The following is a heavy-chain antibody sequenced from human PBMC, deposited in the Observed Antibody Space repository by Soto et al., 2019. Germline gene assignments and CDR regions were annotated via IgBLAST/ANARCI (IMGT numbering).Heavy chain of an antibody. Sequence: SVKVSCKASGGTFSDFTINWVRQAPGQRLEWMGGIIPIFDTANYAEKFQGRVTITADESTSTSFMEVSSLRSGDTAVYYCARNGTQTGYSYGMDVWGQGTMVTASS. V-gene: IGHV1-69*13. CDR2: IIPIFDTA. J-gene: IGHJ6*02. CDR1: GGTFSDFT. D-gene: IGHD1-1*01. CDR3: ARNGTQTGYSYGMDV.